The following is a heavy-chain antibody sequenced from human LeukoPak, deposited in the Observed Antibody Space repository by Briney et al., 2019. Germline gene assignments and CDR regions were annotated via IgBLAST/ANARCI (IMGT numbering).Heavy chain of an antibody. Sequence: SGGSLRLSCAASGFTFSSYWMNWVRQAPGKGLEWVANIKQDGSEKKYVDSVKGRFTISRDNAKKSLYLQMNSLRAEDTAVYYCMTASRSSSWPPPTWGQGTLVTVSS. CDR3: MTASRSSSWPPPT. V-gene: IGHV3-7*01. J-gene: IGHJ5*02. D-gene: IGHD6-13*01. CDR1: GFTFSSYW. CDR2: IKQDGSEK.